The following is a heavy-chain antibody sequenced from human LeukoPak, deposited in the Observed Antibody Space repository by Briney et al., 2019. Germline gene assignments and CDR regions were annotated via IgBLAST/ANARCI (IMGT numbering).Heavy chain of an antibody. Sequence: GGSLRLSCAASGFTFSSYWMSWVRQAPGKGLEWVANIKQDGSEKYYVDSVKGRFTISRDNAKNSLYLQMNSLRAEDTAVYYCARDPYCSGGSCTAGFDYWGQGTLVTVSS. CDR3: ARDPYCSGGSCTAGFDY. J-gene: IGHJ4*02. D-gene: IGHD2-15*01. CDR2: IKQDGSEK. CDR1: GFTFSSYW. V-gene: IGHV3-7*01.